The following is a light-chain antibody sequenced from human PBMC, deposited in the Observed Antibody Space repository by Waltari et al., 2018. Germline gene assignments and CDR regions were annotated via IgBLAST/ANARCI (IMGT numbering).Light chain of an antibody. V-gene: IGLV2-23*02. CDR3: CSYAGSSTL. CDR1: RSDVGSYNL. CDR2: EVS. J-gene: IGLJ2*01. Sequence: QSALTQPASVSGSPGQSITIPCTGTRSDVGSYNLVSWYQQHPGKAPKLIIYEVSQRPSGVSNRFSGSKSGNTASLTISGLQAEDEADYYCCSYAGSSTLFGGGTKLTVL.